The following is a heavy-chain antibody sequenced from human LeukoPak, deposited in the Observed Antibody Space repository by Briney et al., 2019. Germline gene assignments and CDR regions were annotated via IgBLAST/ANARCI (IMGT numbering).Heavy chain of an antibody. Sequence: PGGSLRLSCAASGFTFSGYWMHWVRQAPGKGLAWVSVIRSDGSITTYADSVKGRFTISRDTAKNTLYLQMNSLRAEDTAVYYCARDLALAIAAAGTWGQGTLVTVSS. CDR3: ARDLALAIAAAGT. V-gene: IGHV3-74*01. CDR2: IRSDGSIT. CDR1: GFTFSGYW. D-gene: IGHD6-13*01. J-gene: IGHJ4*02.